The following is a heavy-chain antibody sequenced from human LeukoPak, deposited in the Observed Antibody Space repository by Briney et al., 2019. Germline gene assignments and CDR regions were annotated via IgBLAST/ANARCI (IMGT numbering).Heavy chain of an antibody. Sequence: PGRSLRLSCAASGFTFSSYAMHWVRQAPGKGLEWVAVISYDGSNKYYADSVKGRFTISRDNSKNTLYLQMNSLRAEDTAVYYCARDYYYDSSAPWGYWGQGTLVTVSS. CDR3: ARDYYYDSSAPWGY. CDR1: GFTFSSYA. D-gene: IGHD3-22*01. CDR2: ISYDGSNK. J-gene: IGHJ4*02. V-gene: IGHV3-30-3*01.